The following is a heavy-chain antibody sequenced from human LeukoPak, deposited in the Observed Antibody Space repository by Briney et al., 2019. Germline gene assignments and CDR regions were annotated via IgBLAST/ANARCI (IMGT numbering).Heavy chain of an antibody. V-gene: IGHV4-39*01. D-gene: IGHD3-22*01. J-gene: IGHJ4*02. Sequence: SETLSLTCTVSGGSISDTSDFWGWIRQPPGERLEWIGSLYYRDNTYDIPSVSSGNTYDNPSLKSRVTISVDTSKNQFSLKLSSVTAADTAMYYCARRHRSYDSGGHVIDYWGQGTLVTVSS. CDR2: LYYRDNTYDIPSVSSGNT. CDR1: GGSISDTSDF. CDR3: ARRHRSYDSGGHVIDY.